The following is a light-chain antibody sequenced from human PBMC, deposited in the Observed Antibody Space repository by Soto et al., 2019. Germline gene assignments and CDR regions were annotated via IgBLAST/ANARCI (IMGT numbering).Light chain of an antibody. CDR2: NNN. V-gene: IGLV1-44*01. CDR3: AAWHDSLNGPV. CDR1: SSNIGGNP. J-gene: IGLJ3*02. Sequence: HSVLTQPPAASGTPGQRVTISCSGSSSNIGGNPVNWYQQLPGTAPKLLIYNNNQRPSGVPDRFSGSKSGTSASLAISGLQSEDEADYYCAAWHDSLNGPVFGGGTKVTVL.